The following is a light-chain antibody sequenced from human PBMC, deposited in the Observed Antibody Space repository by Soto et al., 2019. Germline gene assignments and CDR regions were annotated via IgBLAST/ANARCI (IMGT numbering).Light chain of an antibody. CDR1: QGIGDT. CDR2: DTS. CDR3: QHYVTWPLT. Sequence: EIGMSQSPATLSVSPEEGATLSCRASQGIGDTLAWYQQKPGQTPRLLIYDTSIRATGVPARFSGSRSGAEFTLTISSLQSEDFAVYYCQHYVTWPLTFGGGTKVDI. J-gene: IGKJ4*01. V-gene: IGKV3-15*01.